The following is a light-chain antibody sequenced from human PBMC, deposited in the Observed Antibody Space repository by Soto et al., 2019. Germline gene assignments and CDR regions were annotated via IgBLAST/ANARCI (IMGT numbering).Light chain of an antibody. Sequence: DIHLTQSPSTLSASVGDRVTITCRASQTISHWLAWYQQKPGKAPKLLTFDASSLENGVPSRFSGSGSGTEFTLTITGLQPDDFATYYCQQYNTYWTFGQGTKVDIK. J-gene: IGKJ1*01. CDR2: DAS. CDR3: QQYNTYWT. V-gene: IGKV1-5*01. CDR1: QTISHW.